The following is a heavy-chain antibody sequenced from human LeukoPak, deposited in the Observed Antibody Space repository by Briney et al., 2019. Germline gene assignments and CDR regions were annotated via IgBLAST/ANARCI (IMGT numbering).Heavy chain of an antibody. D-gene: IGHD5-18*01. CDR3: ARGLFAAMVNWFDP. CDR2: INHSGST. J-gene: IGHJ5*02. CDR1: GGSFSGYY. V-gene: IGHV4-34*01. Sequence: KSSETLSLTCAVYGGSFSGYYWSWIRQPPGKGLEWIGEINHSGSTNYNPSLKSRVTISVDTSKNQFSLKLSSVTAADTAVYYCARGLFAAMVNWFDPWGQGTLVTVSS.